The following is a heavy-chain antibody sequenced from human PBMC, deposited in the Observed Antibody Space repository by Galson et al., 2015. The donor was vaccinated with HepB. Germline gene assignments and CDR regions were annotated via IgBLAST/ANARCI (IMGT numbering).Heavy chain of an antibody. CDR2: IIPILRIA. CDR1: GGTFSSYT. V-gene: IGHV1-69*02. Sequence: SVKVSCKASGGTFSSYTISWVRQAPGQGLEWMGRIIPILRIANYAQRFQGRVTITADKSKSTVYMELSSLRSEDTAVYYCANPPWSDYVWGTYRLDYWGQGTLVTVSS. D-gene: IGHD3-16*02. CDR3: ANPPWSDYVWGTYRLDY. J-gene: IGHJ4*02.